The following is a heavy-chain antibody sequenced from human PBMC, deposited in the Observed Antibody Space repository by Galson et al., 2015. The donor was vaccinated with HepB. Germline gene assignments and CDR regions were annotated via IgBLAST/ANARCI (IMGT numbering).Heavy chain of an antibody. D-gene: IGHD2-15*01. J-gene: IGHJ4*02. CDR2: ISYSGGST. Sequence: SLRLSCAASGFTYNTYAMSWVRQAPGKGLEWVSVISYSGGSTYYADSVKGRFTISRDNSKNTLYLQMNNLSAEDTAVYYCVKDQEGYCSGGSCYYFDYWGQGTLVTVSS. CDR3: VKDQEGYCSGGSCYYFDY. CDR1: GFTYNTYA. V-gene: IGHV3-23*01.